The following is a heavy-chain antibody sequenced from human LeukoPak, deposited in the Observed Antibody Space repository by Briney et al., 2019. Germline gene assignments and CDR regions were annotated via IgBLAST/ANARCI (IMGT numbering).Heavy chain of an antibody. CDR2: IYPGDSDT. D-gene: IGHD1-26*01. J-gene: IGHJ4*02. CDR3: ARRVDSYWFFDY. Sequence: GESLKISCKGSGYSFTNYWIGWVRQMPAKGLEWMGIIYPGDSDTRYIPSFQGQVNISADKSINTAYLQWSSLKASDTAMYYCARRVDSYWFFDYWGQGTLVTVSS. CDR1: GYSFTNYW. V-gene: IGHV5-51*01.